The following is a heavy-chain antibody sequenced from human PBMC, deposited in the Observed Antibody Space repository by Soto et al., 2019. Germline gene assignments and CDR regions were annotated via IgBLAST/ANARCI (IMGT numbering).Heavy chain of an antibody. V-gene: IGHV3-64*01. Sequence: EVQLAESGGGMVQPGWSLRLSCVASGFTFSSYVMHWVRQAPGKGLEYVSSISSNGGTTYYGNSVKGRFTISRDNSKNTLYLQMGSLRAEDMAVYYCVRRVSGNYDSWGQGTLVTVSS. D-gene: IGHD1-7*01. CDR1: GFTFSSYV. CDR3: VRRVSGNYDS. J-gene: IGHJ5*01. CDR2: ISSNGGTT.